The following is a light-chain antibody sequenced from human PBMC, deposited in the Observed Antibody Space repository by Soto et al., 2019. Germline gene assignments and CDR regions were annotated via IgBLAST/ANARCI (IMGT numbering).Light chain of an antibody. V-gene: IGLV2-14*01. CDR2: EVS. Sequence: QSALTQPASVSGSPGQSITISCTGTSSDVGGYNYVSWYQQHPGKAPKLMIYEVSNRPSGVSNRFSGSKSGNTACLTISGLQAEDAADYYCSSYTSSSTPVVFGGGTKLTVL. J-gene: IGLJ2*01. CDR3: SSYTSSSTPVV. CDR1: SSDVGGYNY.